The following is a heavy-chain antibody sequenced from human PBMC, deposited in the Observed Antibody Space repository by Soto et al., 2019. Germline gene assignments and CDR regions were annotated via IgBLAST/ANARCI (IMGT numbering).Heavy chain of an antibody. CDR1: GFTFSSYG. CDR2: ISYDGSNK. V-gene: IGHV3-30*18. D-gene: IGHD3-16*02. J-gene: IGHJ4*02. Sequence: GGSLRLSCAASGFTFSSYGMHWVRQAPGKGLEWVAVISYDGSNKYYADSVKGRFTISRDNSKNTLYLQMNSLRAEDTAVYYCAKEMYDYIWGSYRPPFFDYWGQGTLVTVSS. CDR3: AKEMYDYIWGSYRPPFFDY.